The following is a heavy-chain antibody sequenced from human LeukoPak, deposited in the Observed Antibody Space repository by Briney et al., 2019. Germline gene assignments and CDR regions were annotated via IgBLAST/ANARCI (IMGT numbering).Heavy chain of an antibody. CDR1: GYTFTDYY. V-gene: IGHV3-33*05. CDR2: ISYDGSKK. D-gene: IGHD5-12*01. CDR3: ARDEGVDNAFDI. Sequence: SCKASGYTFTDYYMHWVRQAPGKGLEWVAVISYDGSKKYYADSVKGRFTISRDNSKNTLYLQMNSLRAEDTAVYYCARDEGVDNAFDIWGQGTMVTVSS. J-gene: IGHJ3*02.